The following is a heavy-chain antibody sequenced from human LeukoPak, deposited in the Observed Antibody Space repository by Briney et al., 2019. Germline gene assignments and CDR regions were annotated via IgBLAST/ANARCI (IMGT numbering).Heavy chain of an antibody. CDR2: ISGSGGST. CDR3: AKRLQAMVTRDY. Sequence: PGGSLRLSCAASGFTFSSYAMGWVRQAPGKGLEWVSAISGSGGSTYYADAVKDRFTSSRDHSKITLYLQMNRLRAEDTAVYYCAKRLQAMVTRDYWGQGTLVTVSS. D-gene: IGHD5-18*01. CDR1: GFTFSSYA. V-gene: IGHV3-23*01. J-gene: IGHJ4*02.